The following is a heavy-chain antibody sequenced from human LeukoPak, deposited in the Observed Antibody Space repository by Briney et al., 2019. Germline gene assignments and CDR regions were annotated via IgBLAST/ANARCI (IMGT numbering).Heavy chain of an antibody. CDR1: GFTLSSYW. D-gene: IGHD6-13*01. V-gene: IGHV3-7*01. Sequence: GGSLRLSCAASGFTLSSYWMSWVRQAPGKGLEWVANIKQDGSEKYYVDSVKGRFTISRDNAKNSLYLQMNSLRAEDTAVYYCAREGSSWYRTTTYYFDSWGQGTLVTVSS. J-gene: IGHJ4*02. CDR3: AREGSSWYRTTTYYFDS. CDR2: IKQDGSEK.